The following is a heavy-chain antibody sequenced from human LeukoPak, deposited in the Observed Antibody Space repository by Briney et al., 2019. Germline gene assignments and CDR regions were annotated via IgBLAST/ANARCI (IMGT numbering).Heavy chain of an antibody. CDR2: INPNSGGT. J-gene: IGHJ5*02. CDR3: AGDHNPYIPIDKFDTYNWFDP. CDR1: GYTFTGYY. D-gene: IGHD3-9*01. Sequence: ASVKVSCKASGYTFTGYYMHWVRQAPGQGLEWMGRINPNSGGTNYAQKFQGRVTMTRDTSISTAYMELSRLRSDDTAVYYCAGDHNPYIPIDKFDTYNWFDPWGQGTLVTVSS. V-gene: IGHV1-2*06.